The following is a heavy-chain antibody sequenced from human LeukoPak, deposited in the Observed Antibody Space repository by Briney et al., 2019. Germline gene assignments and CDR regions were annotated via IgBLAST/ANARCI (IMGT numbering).Heavy chain of an antibody. V-gene: IGHV1-18*01. CDR3: ARFGLGKHIEVAGIPFDI. CDR2: ISAYNGNT. CDR1: GYSFTSNV. Sequence: GVSVKVSCKASGYSFTSNVISWVRQAPGQGLEWMGWISAYNGNTNYAQKLQGRVTMTTDTSTSTAYMELRSLRSDDTAVYYCARFGLGKHIEVAGIPFDIWGQGTMVTVSS. J-gene: IGHJ3*02. D-gene: IGHD6-19*01.